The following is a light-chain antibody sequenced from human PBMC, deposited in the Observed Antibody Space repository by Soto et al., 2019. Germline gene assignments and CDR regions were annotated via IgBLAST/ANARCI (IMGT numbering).Light chain of an antibody. V-gene: IGLV3-21*02. CDR3: QVWDSSSDHPEV. Sequence: SYELTQPPSVSVAPGQTARITCGGNNIGSESVHWYQQKPGQAPIMVVYDDSDRPSGIPERFSGSNSGNTATLTISRVEAGDEADYYCQVWDSSSDHPEVFGTGTKLTVL. J-gene: IGLJ1*01. CDR1: NIGSES. CDR2: DDS.